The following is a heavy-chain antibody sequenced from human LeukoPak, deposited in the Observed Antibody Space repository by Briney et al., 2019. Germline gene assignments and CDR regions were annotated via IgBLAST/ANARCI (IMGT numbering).Heavy chain of an antibody. D-gene: IGHD1-1*01. Sequence: GGSLRLSCAASGISFSSYIMNWVRQAPGKGLEWVSYISNSDGSIYYADSVKGRFTISRDNAKLSLFLQMNTLRDEDTAVYYCARDAATIGTYWYFDLWGRGTLVTVSS. CDR2: ISNSDGSI. CDR1: GISFSSYI. V-gene: IGHV3-48*02. J-gene: IGHJ2*01. CDR3: ARDAATIGTYWYFDL.